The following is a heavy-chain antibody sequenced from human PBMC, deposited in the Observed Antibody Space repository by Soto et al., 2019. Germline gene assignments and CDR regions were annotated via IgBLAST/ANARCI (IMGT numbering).Heavy chain of an antibody. V-gene: IGHV4-4*02. D-gene: IGHD3-3*01. Sequence: ETLSLTCAASGGSISRSNWLSWVRQPPGKGLEWIGEIYHSGSTNYNPSPKSRVTISVDKSKNQFSLKLRSVTAADPAVYYCARARGDFTIFGVPANWSDPWGQGTLVTGSS. J-gene: IGHJ5*02. CDR1: GGSISRSNW. CDR2: IYHSGST. CDR3: ARARGDFTIFGVPANWSDP.